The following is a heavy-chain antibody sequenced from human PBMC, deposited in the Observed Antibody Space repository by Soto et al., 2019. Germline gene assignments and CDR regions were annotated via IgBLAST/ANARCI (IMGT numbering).Heavy chain of an antibody. CDR2: IYYSGST. V-gene: IGHV4-30-4*01. Sequence: QVQLQESGPGLVKPSQTLSLTCTVSGGSISSGDYYWSWIRQPPGKGLEWIGYIYYSGSTYYNPSLKLRVTISVDTSRNQFSLKLSSVTAADTAVYYCARDSTYGGGDCYEDWGQGTLVTVSS. CDR3: ARDSTYGGGDCYED. J-gene: IGHJ4*02. CDR1: GGSISSGDYY. D-gene: IGHD2-21*02.